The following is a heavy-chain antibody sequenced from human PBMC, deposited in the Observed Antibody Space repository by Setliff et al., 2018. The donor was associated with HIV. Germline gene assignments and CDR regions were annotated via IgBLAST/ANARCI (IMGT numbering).Heavy chain of an antibody. CDR1: GFTFSRYS. CDR3: VRSFQGGCFDS. Sequence: PGGSLRLSCAASGFTFSRYSMNWFRQAPGKGLEWVSSISSSSSYIYHADSVRGRFTISRDNSKNTLYLEMNSLRVEDTAVYYCVRSFQGGCFDSWGQGTLVTVSS. CDR2: ISSSSSYI. J-gene: IGHJ4*03. V-gene: IGHV3-21*04.